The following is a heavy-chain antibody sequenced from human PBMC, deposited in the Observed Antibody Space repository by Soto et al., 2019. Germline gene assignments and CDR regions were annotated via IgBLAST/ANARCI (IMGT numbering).Heavy chain of an antibody. CDR1: GFTFSSYA. D-gene: IGHD2-15*01. J-gene: IGHJ6*02. V-gene: IGHV3-23*01. Sequence: GGSLSLSCAASGFTFSSYAMSWVRQAPGKGLEWVSAISGSGGSTYYAASVKGRFTISRDNSKNTLYLQMNSLRAEDTAVYYCAKAAGYCSGGSCSPDYYYYYCMDVWGQGTTVTVSS. CDR3: AKAAGYCSGGSCSPDYYYYYCMDV. CDR2: ISGSGGST.